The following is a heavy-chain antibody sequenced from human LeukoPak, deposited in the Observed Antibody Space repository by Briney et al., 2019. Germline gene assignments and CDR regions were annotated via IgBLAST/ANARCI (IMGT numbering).Heavy chain of an antibody. CDR2: ISSSSSTI. D-gene: IGHD3-3*01. CDR1: GFTVSSNS. V-gene: IGHV3-48*01. Sequence: PGGSLRLSCTVSGFTVSSNSMSWVRQAPGKGLEWVSYISSSSSTIYYADSVKGRFTISRDNAKNSLYLQMNSLRAEDTAVYYCARARLYDFWSGALWGQGTLVTVSS. CDR3: ARARLYDFWSGAL. J-gene: IGHJ4*02.